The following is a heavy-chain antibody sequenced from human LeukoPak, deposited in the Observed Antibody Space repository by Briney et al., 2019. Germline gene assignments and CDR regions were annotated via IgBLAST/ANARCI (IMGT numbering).Heavy chain of an antibody. V-gene: IGHV3-33*01. J-gene: IGHJ4*02. CDR3: ARGLEGFDY. CDR1: GFTFSTYG. CDR2: IWNDGSNK. Sequence: GGSLRLSCAASGFTFSTYGMHWVRQAPGKGLEWVAVIWNDGSNKYYADSVEGRFTISRDNSKNTLYLKMNSLRAEDTAVYYCARGLEGFDYWGQGTLVTVSS.